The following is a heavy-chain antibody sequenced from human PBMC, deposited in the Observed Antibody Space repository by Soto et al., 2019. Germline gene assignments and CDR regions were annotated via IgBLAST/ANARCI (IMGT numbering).Heavy chain of an antibody. Sequence: QVQLVQSGAALKKPGASVKVSCKASGYTFTSYGISWVRQAPGQGLEWMGWISAYNGNTNYAQKLQGRVTMTTDTSTSTADMELRSLRSNDTAVYYCARGDYDCWSGHDAFDIWGQGTKVTVSS. CDR1: GYTFTSYG. J-gene: IGHJ3*02. D-gene: IGHD3-3*01. CDR3: ARGDYDCWSGHDAFDI. CDR2: ISAYNGNT. V-gene: IGHV1-18*04.